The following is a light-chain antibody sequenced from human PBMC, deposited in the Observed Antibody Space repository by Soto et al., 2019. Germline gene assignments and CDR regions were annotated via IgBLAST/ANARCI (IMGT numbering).Light chain of an antibody. Sequence: DVVMTQSPLFRPVTLGQPASISCRSSQSLIHSDGNTYLSWFQQRPGQSPRRLIYEVSDRDSGVPDRFTGSGSGPDFTLKISRVEAEDVGVSYCLQGTHWPWTFGQGTEVEIK. J-gene: IGKJ1*01. CDR1: QSLIHSDGNTY. CDR2: EVS. V-gene: IGKV2-30*02. CDR3: LQGTHWPWT.